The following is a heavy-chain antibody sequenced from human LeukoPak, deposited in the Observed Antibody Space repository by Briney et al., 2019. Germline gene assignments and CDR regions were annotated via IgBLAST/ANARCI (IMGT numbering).Heavy chain of an antibody. CDR1: GGSVSNFY. CDR2: FFTGGTT. D-gene: IGHD2-15*01. Sequence: PSETLSLTCTVSGGSVSNFYWSWIRQPAGTGLEWIGRFFTGGTTYYNPSLESRVTMSVDTSKNQFSLNLSSVTAADTAVYFCARDQFCSGGGCYPRIDYWGQGILVTVSS. CDR3: ARDQFCSGGGCYPRIDY. J-gene: IGHJ4*02. V-gene: IGHV4-4*07.